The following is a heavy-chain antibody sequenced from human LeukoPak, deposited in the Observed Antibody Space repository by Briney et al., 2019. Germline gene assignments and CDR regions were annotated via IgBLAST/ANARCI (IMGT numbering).Heavy chain of an antibody. CDR2: IWYDGSNK. CDR1: GFTFSSYG. V-gene: IGHV3-33*01. D-gene: IGHD3-22*01. J-gene: IGHJ4*02. Sequence: PGGSLRLSCAASGFTFSSYGMHWVRQAPGKGLEWVAVIWYDGSNKYYADSVKGRFTISRDNSKNTLYLQMNSLRAEDTAVYYCARKYYDSSGYYPFDYWGQGTLVTVSS. CDR3: ARKYYDSSGYYPFDY.